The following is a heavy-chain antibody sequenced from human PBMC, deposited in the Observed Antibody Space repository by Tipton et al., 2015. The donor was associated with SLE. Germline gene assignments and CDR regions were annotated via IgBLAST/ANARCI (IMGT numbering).Heavy chain of an antibody. Sequence: LRLSCTVSGYFIGSGYYWGWIRQPPGKGLEYIGNMYHGGSTSYNPSLKSRVTISRDTSKNQFSLKLSSVTAADTAVYYCARDSPTVAGTFDSWGQGTLVIVSA. CDR3: ARDSPTVAGTFDS. CDR2: MYHGGST. D-gene: IGHD6-19*01. J-gene: IGHJ4*02. V-gene: IGHV4-38-2*02. CDR1: GYFIGSGYY.